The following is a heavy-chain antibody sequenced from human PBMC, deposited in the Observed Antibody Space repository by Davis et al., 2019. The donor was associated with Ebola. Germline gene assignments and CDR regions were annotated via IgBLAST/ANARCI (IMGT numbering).Heavy chain of an antibody. J-gene: IGHJ6*02. V-gene: IGHV3-23*01. CDR1: GFIFSSYA. D-gene: IGHD2-15*01. CDR2: ISGSGGST. CDR3: AKGGYCSGGSCYSDYYYYGMDV. Sequence: GESLKISCAASGFIFSSYAVSWVRQAPGKGLEWVSAISGSGGSTYYADSVKGRFTISRDNSKNTLYLQMNSLRAEDTAVYYCAKGGYCSGGSCYSDYYYYGMDVWGQGTTVTVSS.